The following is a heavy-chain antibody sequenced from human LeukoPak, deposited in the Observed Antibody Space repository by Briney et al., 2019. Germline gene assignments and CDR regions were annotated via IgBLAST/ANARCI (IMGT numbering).Heavy chain of an antibody. CDR2: IRSNGDTA. CDR1: GFTFSSIA. D-gene: IGHD1-1*01. V-gene: IGHV3-23*01. CDR3: AKGQELDDGVFDS. J-gene: IGHJ4*02. Sequence: GGSLRLSCTASGFTFSSIALTWVRQAPGKGLEWVSTIRSNGDTAYNADSVNGRFTISRDNSKNTPYLQMNSLRVEDTAIYYCAKGQELDDGVFDSWGQGTLVAVSS.